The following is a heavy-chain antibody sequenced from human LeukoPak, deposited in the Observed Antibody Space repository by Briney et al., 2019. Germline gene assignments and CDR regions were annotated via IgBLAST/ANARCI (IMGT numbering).Heavy chain of an antibody. J-gene: IGHJ5*02. V-gene: IGHV3-21*01. CDR3: ASLGYCSGGGCSGRFDP. D-gene: IGHD2-15*01. CDR1: GFTFSSYS. Sequence: GGSLRLSCAASGFTFSSYSMNWVRQAPGKGLEWVSSISSSTYIYYADSVKGRFTISRDNAKNSLYLQMNSLRAEDTAVYYCASLGYCSGGGCSGRFDPWGQGTLVTVSS. CDR2: ISSSTYI.